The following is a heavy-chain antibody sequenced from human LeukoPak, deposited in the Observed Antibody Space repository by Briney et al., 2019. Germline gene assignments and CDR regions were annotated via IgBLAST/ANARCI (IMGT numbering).Heavy chain of an antibody. V-gene: IGHV3-43*02. D-gene: IGHD6-19*01. CDR1: GFIFDNYA. J-gene: IGHJ4*02. CDR2: ISGDGGST. CDR3: ARESEASGWYDY. Sequence: GGSLRLSCAAPGFIFDNYAIHWVRQAPGKGLEWVSLISGDGGSTFYADSVRGRFTISRDNTRKSLSLQMSSLRSEDTALYYCARESEASGWYDYWGQGTLVTVSS.